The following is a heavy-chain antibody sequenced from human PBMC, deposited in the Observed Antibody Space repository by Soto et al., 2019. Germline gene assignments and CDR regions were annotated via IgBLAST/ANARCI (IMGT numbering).Heavy chain of an antibody. CDR2: ISASGGST. D-gene: IGHD3-10*01. CDR1: GLTSTSYA. V-gene: IGHV3-23*01. Sequence: EVQLLESGGGLIQPGGSLRLSCAFSGLTSTSYAMSWVRQAPGKGLEWVSGISASGGSTYYADSVKGRFTISRDNSKNTLYLQVNSLRADDTAVYYCAKVGSVGSDLNWFDPWGQGTLVTVSA. J-gene: IGHJ5*02. CDR3: AKVGSVGSDLNWFDP.